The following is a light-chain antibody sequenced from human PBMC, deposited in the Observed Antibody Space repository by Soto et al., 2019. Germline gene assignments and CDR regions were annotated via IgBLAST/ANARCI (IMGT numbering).Light chain of an antibody. Sequence: DIQMTQSPSSLSASVGDRVTITCRASQSISSFLNWYQQKPGKAPKLLIYAASSLQSGVPSRFSGSGSGTDFTLPISSLQPEDFATYYCQQSYNTPYTFGQGTKLEIK. CDR2: AAS. J-gene: IGKJ2*01. V-gene: IGKV1-39*01. CDR1: QSISSF. CDR3: QQSYNTPYT.